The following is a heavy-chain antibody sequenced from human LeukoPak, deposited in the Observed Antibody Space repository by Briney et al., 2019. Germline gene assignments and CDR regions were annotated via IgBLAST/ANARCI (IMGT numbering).Heavy chain of an antibody. CDR2: IRYDGSNK. CDR3: AKWDNPTYYGDYDDAFDI. J-gene: IGHJ3*02. D-gene: IGHD4-17*01. V-gene: IGHV3-30*02. Sequence: PGGSLRLSCAASGFPFSDYGMYWVRQAPGKGLEWVAFIRYDGSNKYYADSVKGRFTISRDNSKNTLYLQMNSLRAEDTAVYYCAKWDNPTYYGDYDDAFDIWGQGTMVTVSS. CDR1: GFPFSDYG.